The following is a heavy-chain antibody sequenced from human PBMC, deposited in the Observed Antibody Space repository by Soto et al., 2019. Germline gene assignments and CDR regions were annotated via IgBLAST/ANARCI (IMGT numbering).Heavy chain of an antibody. CDR2: IIPIFGTA. J-gene: IGHJ3*02. CDR1: GGTFSSYA. CDR3: ASTVPTTVYHHAFDI. V-gene: IGHV1-69*12. D-gene: IGHD4-17*01. Sequence: QVQLVQSGAEVKKPGSSVKVSCKASGGTFSSYAISWVRQAPGQGLEWMGGIIPIFGTANYAQKFQGRVTITADEHXXTAYMELSSLRSEDTAVDYCASTVPTTVYHHAFDIWGQGTMVTVSS.